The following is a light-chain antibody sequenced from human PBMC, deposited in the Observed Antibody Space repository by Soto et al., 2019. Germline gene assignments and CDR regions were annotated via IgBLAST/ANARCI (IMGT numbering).Light chain of an antibody. J-gene: IGLJ1*01. CDR2: EVS. V-gene: IGLV2-14*01. Sequence: QSALTQPASVSGSLGQSITISCTGTCSDVGGYNYVSWYQQHPGKAPKLMIYEVSNRPSGVSNSFSGTKSGNTASLTISGLQAEDEADYYCSSYTSSSIDYVFGTGTKLTVL. CDR3: SSYTSSSIDYV. CDR1: CSDVGGYNY.